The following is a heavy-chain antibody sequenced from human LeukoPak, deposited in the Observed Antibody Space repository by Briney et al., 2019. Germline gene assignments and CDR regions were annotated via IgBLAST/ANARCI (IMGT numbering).Heavy chain of an antibody. CDR3: ARDLGIWWFDP. Sequence: SETLSLTCAVSGGSISSGGYSWSWIRQPPGKGLEWIGYIYYSGSTYYNPSLKSRVTMSVDTSKNQFSLKLSSVTAADTAVYYCARDLGIWWFDPWGQGTLVTVSS. D-gene: IGHD6-13*01. CDR1: GGSISSGGYS. CDR2: IYYSGST. V-gene: IGHV4-30-4*07. J-gene: IGHJ5*02.